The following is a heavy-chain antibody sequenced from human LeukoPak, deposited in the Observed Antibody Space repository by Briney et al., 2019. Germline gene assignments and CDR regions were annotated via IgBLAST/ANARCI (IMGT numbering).Heavy chain of an antibody. CDR3: ARDWAHYDSSGYIAHGMDV. CDR1: GGSISSYY. V-gene: IGHV4-59*01. D-gene: IGHD3-22*01. J-gene: IGHJ6*02. Sequence: SETLSLTCTVSGGSISSYYRSWIRQPPGKGLEWIGYIYYSGSTNYNPSLKSRVTISVDTSKNQFSQKLSSVTAADTAVYYCARDWAHYDSSGYIAHGMDVWGQGTTVTVSS. CDR2: IYYSGST.